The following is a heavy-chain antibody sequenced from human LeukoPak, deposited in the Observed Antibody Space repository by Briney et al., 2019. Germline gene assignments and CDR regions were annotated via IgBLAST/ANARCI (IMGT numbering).Heavy chain of an antibody. Sequence: PSETLSLTCTVSGGSISSYYWSWIRQPPGKGLEWIGYIYYSGSTNYNPSLKSRVTISVDTSKNQFSLKLSSVTAADTAVYYCASSLDYYGPGSYHQFDYWGQGTLVTVSS. CDR3: ASSLDYYGPGSYHQFDY. CDR2: IYYSGST. CDR1: GGSISSYY. V-gene: IGHV4-59*08. J-gene: IGHJ4*02. D-gene: IGHD3-10*01.